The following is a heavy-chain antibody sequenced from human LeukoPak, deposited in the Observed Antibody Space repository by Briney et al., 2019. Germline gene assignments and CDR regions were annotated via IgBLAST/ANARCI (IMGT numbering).Heavy chain of an antibody. V-gene: IGHV4-39*07. CDR3: ARGDGAYYYDSSGYYPSLYFDY. Sequence: PSETLSLTCAVSGASISGSGYYWGWIRQPPGKGLEWIGNIYYSGSTYYNASLQSRVTISVDTSKNQFSLKLSSVTAADTAVYYCARGDGAYYYDSSGYYPSLYFDYWGQGTLVTVSS. CDR1: GASISGSGYY. CDR2: IYYSGST. D-gene: IGHD3-22*01. J-gene: IGHJ4*02.